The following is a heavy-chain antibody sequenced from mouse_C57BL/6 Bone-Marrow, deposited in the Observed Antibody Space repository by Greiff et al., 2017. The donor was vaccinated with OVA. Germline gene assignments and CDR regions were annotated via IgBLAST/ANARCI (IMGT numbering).Heavy chain of an antibody. V-gene: IGHV1-26*01. CDR1: GYTFTDYY. Sequence: VQLQQSGPELVKPGASVKISCKASGYTFTDYYMNWVKQSHGKSLEWIGDINPNNGGTSYNQKFKGKATLTVDKSSSTAYMELRSLTSEDSAVYYCARWLVYYGYDRSWFAYWGQGTLVTVSA. D-gene: IGHD2-2*01. CDR3: ARWLVYYGYDRSWFAY. CDR2: INPNNGGT. J-gene: IGHJ3*01.